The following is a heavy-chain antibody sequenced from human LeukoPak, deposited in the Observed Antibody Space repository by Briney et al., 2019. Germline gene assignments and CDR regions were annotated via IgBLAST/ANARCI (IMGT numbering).Heavy chain of an antibody. D-gene: IGHD3-16*01. J-gene: IGHJ4*02. Sequence: PGGSLRLSCAASGFTFSSYAMSWVRQAPGKGLEWVSAISGSGGSTYYADSVKGRFTISRDNSKNTLYLQMNSLRAEDTAVYYCAKNPAYDYVWGSYSLDYWGQGTLVTVSS. CDR1: GFTFSSYA. V-gene: IGHV3-23*01. CDR2: ISGSGGST. CDR3: AKNPAYDYVWGSYSLDY.